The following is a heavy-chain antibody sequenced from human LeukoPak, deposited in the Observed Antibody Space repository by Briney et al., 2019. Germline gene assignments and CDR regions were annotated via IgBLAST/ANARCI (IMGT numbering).Heavy chain of an antibody. CDR1: GFTFSSYA. CDR2: ISYDGSNK. D-gene: IGHD2-2*02. CDR3: ARDWRYCGSTSCYRGYYYYYDMDV. V-gene: IGHV3-30-3*01. Sequence: GGSLRLSCAAFGFTFSSYAMHWVRQAPGKGLEWVAVISYDGSNKYYADSVKGRFTISRDNSKNTLYLQMNSLRAEDTAVYYCARDWRYCGSTSCYRGYYYYYDMDVWGQGTTVTVSS. J-gene: IGHJ6*02.